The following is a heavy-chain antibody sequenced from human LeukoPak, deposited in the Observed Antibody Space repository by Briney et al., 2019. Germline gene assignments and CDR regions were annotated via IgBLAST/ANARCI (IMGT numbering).Heavy chain of an antibody. V-gene: IGHV1-18*01. CDR3: ARDPGRYCSSTSCDYFDY. D-gene: IGHD2-2*01. CDR2: ISAYNGNT. J-gene: IGHJ4*02. Sequence: ASVKVSCKASGYTFTSYGISWVRQAPGQGLEWMGWISAYNGNTNYAQKLQGRVTMTTDTSTSTAYMELRSLRSDDTAVYYCARDPGRYCSSTSCDYFDYWGQGTRVTVSS. CDR1: GYTFTSYG.